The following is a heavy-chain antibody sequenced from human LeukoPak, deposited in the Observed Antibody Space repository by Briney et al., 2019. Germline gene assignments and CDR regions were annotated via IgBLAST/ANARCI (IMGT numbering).Heavy chain of an antibody. D-gene: IGHD6-19*01. CDR3: ARDNSGWKDY. CDR2: ISSTSSFI. CDR1: GFTFSSFN. Sequence: PGGSLRLSCAASGFTFSSFNMNWVRQAPGKGLEWVSSISSTSSFIWYADSLKGRFTISRDNAKNSLYLQMDSLRAEDTAVYYCARDNSGWKDYWGRGTVVTVS. J-gene: IGHJ4*02. V-gene: IGHV3-21*01.